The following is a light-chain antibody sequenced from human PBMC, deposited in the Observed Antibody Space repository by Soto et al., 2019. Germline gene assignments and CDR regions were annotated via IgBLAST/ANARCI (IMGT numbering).Light chain of an antibody. V-gene: IGLV2-14*01. CDR2: EVS. J-gene: IGLJ3*02. Sequence: QSALTQPASVSGSPGQSITISCTGTSSDVGGYNYVSWYQQHPGKAPKLMIYEVSNRPSGVSNRFSGSKSGNTASLTISGLQAEVEADYYCSSYTSSRTRVFGGGTKLTVL. CDR3: SSYTSSRTRV. CDR1: SSDVGGYNY.